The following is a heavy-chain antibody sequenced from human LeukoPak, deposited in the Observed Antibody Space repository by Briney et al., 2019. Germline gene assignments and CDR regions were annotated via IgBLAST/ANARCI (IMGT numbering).Heavy chain of an antibody. CDR2: IYYSGST. Sequence: SETLSLTCAVYGGSFSSYYWTWIRQPPGKGLEWIGYIYYSGSTNYNPSLKSRVTISVDTSKNQFSLKLSSVTAADTAVYYCASGAVAGTDFDYWGQGTLVTVSS. CDR1: GGSFSSYY. D-gene: IGHD6-19*01. V-gene: IGHV4-59*01. J-gene: IGHJ4*02. CDR3: ASGAVAGTDFDY.